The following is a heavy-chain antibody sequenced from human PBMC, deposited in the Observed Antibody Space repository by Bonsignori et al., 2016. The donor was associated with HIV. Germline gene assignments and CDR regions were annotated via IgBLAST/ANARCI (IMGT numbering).Heavy chain of an antibody. D-gene: IGHD2-2*01. V-gene: IGHV4-34*01. Sequence: QVQLQQWGAGLLKPSETLSLTCAVYGGSFSGYYWSWIRQPPGKGLEWIGEINHSGSTNYNPSLKSRVTISVDTSKNQFSLKLSSVTAADTAVYYCARVRGETYNCSSTSCYGGYYYYGMDVWGQGP. CDR3: ARVRGETYNCSSTSCYGGYYYYGMDV. CDR1: GGSFSGYY. J-gene: IGHJ6*02. CDR2: INHSGST.